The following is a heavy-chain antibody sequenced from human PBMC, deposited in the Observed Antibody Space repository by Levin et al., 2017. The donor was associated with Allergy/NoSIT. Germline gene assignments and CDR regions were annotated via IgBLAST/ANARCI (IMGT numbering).Heavy chain of an antibody. D-gene: IGHD3-9*01. CDR2: IKRKTDGGTT. CDR3: TTEAPYYDILTGYYTGWFDP. CDR1: GFTFSNAW. Sequence: GGSLRLSCAASGFTFSNAWMSWVRQAPGKGLEWVGRIKRKTDGGTTDYAAPVKGRFTISRDDSKNTVFLQMSSLKTEDTAVYYCTTEAPYYDILTGYYTGWFDPWGQGTLVTVSS. J-gene: IGHJ5*02. V-gene: IGHV3-15*01.